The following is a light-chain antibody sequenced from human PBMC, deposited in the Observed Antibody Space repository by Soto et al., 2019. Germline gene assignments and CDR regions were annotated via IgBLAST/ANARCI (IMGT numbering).Light chain of an antibody. CDR3: SSYAGSNNFV. J-gene: IGLJ1*01. Sequence: QSALTQPPSASRSPGQSVTISCTGTSSDIGAYIYVSWYQQHPGKAPKLMISEVSRRPSGVPERFSGSKSGNTASLTVSCLQADDEAHYYCSSYAGSNNFVFGTGTKVTVL. CDR1: SSDIGAYIY. V-gene: IGLV2-8*01. CDR2: EVS.